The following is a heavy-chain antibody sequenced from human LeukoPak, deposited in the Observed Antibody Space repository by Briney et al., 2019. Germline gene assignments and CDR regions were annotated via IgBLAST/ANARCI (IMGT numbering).Heavy chain of an antibody. Sequence: ASVKVSCKASGYIFTSYVMHWVRQAPGQRLEWMGWINAGNGNTKYSQKFQGRVTITRDTSASTAYMELSSVRSEDTAVYYCARISEDSGIYYPFDYWGQGTLVTVPS. CDR1: GYIFTSYV. CDR2: INAGNGNT. V-gene: IGHV1-3*01. CDR3: ARISEDSGIYYPFDY. D-gene: IGHD1-26*01. J-gene: IGHJ4*02.